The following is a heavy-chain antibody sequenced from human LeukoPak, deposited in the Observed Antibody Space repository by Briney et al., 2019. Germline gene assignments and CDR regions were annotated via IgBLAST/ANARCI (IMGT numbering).Heavy chain of an antibody. Sequence: GASLKISCKGSGSRFTSYWIGWVRQLPGKGLEWMGIIYPGDSDTRYSPSFQGQVTISADKSISTAYLQWSSLKASDTAMYYCASFYDILTGYPDHYWGQGTLVTVSS. CDR3: ASFYDILTGYPDHY. D-gene: IGHD3-9*01. V-gene: IGHV5-51*01. J-gene: IGHJ4*02. CDR1: GSRFTSYW. CDR2: IYPGDSDT.